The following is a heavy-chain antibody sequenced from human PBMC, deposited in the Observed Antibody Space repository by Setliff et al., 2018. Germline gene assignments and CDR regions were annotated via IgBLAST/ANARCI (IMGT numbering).Heavy chain of an antibody. CDR2: IKQDGSEK. CDR1: GGSISSGNW. V-gene: IGHV3-7*01. D-gene: IGHD3-16*01. J-gene: IGHJ4*02. Sequence: ASETLSLTCAVSGGSISSGNWWSWVRQTPGKGLEWVANIKQDGSEKYYVDSVKGRFTISRDNAKNSLYLQMNSLRAEDTAVYYCARDGGEYWGQGTLVTVSS. CDR3: ARDGGEY.